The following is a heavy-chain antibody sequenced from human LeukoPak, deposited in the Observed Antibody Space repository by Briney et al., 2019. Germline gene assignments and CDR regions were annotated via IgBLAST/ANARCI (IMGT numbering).Heavy chain of an antibody. J-gene: IGHJ4*02. V-gene: IGHV3-21*01. CDR1: GFTFSSYS. CDR3: AVGYGDYARNYFDY. Sequence: PGGSLRLSCAASGFTFSSYSMNWVRQAPGKGLEWVSSISSSSSYIYYADSVKGQFPISRDNAKNSLYLQMNSLRAEDTAVYYCAVGYGDYARNYFDYWGQGTLVTVSS. D-gene: IGHD4-17*01. CDR2: ISSSSSYI.